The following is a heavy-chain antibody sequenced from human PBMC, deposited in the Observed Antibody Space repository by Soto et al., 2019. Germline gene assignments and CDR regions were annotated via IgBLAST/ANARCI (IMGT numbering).Heavy chain of an antibody. V-gene: IGHV3-74*01. CDR1: GVTLSSYW. CDR2: INSDGSST. D-gene: IGHD2-21*01. CDR3: ARHLAGHRDY. Sequence: EVHLVESGGGLVQPGGSLRLSCAASGVTLSSYWMNWVRQAPGNGLVWVSRINSDGSSTSYADSVKGRLTISRDHAKNTLYLQMNSPRAEDTAVYYCARHLAGHRDYWDQGTLVTVSS. J-gene: IGHJ4*02.